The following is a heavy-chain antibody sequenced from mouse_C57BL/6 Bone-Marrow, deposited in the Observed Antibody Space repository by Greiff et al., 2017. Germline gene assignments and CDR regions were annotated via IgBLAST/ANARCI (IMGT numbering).Heavy chain of an antibody. V-gene: IGHV1-81*01. CDR3: ARGSHYGSSAWFAY. CDR1: GYTFTSSG. D-gene: IGHD1-1*01. Sequence: VNVVESGAELARPGASVKLSCKASGYTFTSSGISWVKQRTGQGLEWIGGIYPRSGNTYYNEKFKGKATLTADKSSSTAYMELRSLTSEDSAVYFCARGSHYGSSAWFAYWGQGTLVTVSA. J-gene: IGHJ3*01. CDR2: IYPRSGNT.